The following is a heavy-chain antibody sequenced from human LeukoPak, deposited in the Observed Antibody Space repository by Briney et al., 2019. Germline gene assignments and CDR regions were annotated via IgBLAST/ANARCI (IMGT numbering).Heavy chain of an antibody. CDR1: GFSFSSHG. J-gene: IGHJ4*02. Sequence: PWGSLRLSCAASGFSFSSHGMSWVRQAPGKGLEWVSGISGFGGSTYHADSVKGRFTISRDNSKNTLHLQMNSLRVEDTAAYYCAKSAGGYDFWSGYDYWGQGTLLTVSS. D-gene: IGHD3-3*01. V-gene: IGHV3-23*01. CDR2: ISGFGGST. CDR3: AKSAGGYDFWSGYDY.